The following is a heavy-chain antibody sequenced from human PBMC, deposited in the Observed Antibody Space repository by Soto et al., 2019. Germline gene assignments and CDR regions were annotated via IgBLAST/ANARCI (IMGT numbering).Heavy chain of an antibody. J-gene: IGHJ4*02. CDR1: GGSFSSNP. CDR2: IIPIFATV. D-gene: IGHD5-18*01. V-gene: IGHV1-69*01. CDR3: ARGGRGYSSAPRYYFDY. Sequence: QVQLVQSGSELKKPGSSVKVSCKASGGSFSSNPISWVRQAPGQGLEWMAGIIPIFATVHYAQKFQGRVTITADESTSTAYMELTSLRSEDTAVYFCARGGRGYSSAPRYYFDYWCQGTLVTVS.